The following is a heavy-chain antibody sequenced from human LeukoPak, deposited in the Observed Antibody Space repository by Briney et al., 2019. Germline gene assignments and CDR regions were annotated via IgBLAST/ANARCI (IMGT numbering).Heavy chain of an antibody. CDR2: ISASSNYI. J-gene: IGHJ4*02. Sequence: GGSLRLSCAASGFTFSNTNMNWVRQAPGKGLKWVSFISASSNYIYYADSVKGRFTISRDNAQNSLYLQMNSLRAEDTAVYFCARAVNGYVDYWGRGTLVTVSS. D-gene: IGHD2-8*01. V-gene: IGHV3-21*06. CDR3: ARAVNGYVDY. CDR1: GFTFSNTN.